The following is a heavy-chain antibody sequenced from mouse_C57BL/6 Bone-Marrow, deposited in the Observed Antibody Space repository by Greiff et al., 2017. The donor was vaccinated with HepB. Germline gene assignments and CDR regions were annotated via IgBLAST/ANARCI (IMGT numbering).Heavy chain of an antibody. Sequence: QVHVKQSGPELVKPGASVKISCKASGYAFSSSWMNWVKQRPGKGLEWIGRIYPGDGDTNYNGKFKGKATLTADKSSSTAYMQLSSLTSEDSAVYFCALSRFAYWGQGTLVTVSA. CDR3: ALSRFAY. J-gene: IGHJ3*01. V-gene: IGHV1-82*01. CDR2: IYPGDGDT. CDR1: GYAFSSSW.